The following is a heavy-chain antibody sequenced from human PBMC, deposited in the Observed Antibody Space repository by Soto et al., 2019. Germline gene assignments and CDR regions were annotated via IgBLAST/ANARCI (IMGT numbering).Heavy chain of an antibody. D-gene: IGHD6-19*01. CDR3: AKDPFASVAGPIYTDS. CDR2: ISSDGRYE. CDR1: GFTFSGHG. J-gene: IGHJ5*01. Sequence: PGGSLRLACAASGFTFSGHGMHWVRQAPGKGLEWVAVISSDGRYESYADSLKGPFTIFRDNSKNTLYLQMRRLLIEDTAIYYCAKDPFASVAGPIYTDSWG. V-gene: IGHV3-30*18.